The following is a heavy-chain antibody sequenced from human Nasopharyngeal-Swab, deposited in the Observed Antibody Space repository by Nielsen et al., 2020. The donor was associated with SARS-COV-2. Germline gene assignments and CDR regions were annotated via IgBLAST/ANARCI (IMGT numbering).Heavy chain of an antibody. CDR1: GGSISSGGYY. CDR3: ARAPRVTIFGVVTAFDY. J-gene: IGHJ4*02. D-gene: IGHD3-3*01. CDR2: IYYRGST. Sequence: SETLSLTCAVSGGSISSGGYYWSWIRQPPGKGLEWIGYIYYRGSTYYNPSLKSRVAISVDTSKNQFSLKLSSVTAADTAVYYCARAPRVTIFGVVTAFDYWGQGTLVTVSS. V-gene: IGHV4-30-4*01.